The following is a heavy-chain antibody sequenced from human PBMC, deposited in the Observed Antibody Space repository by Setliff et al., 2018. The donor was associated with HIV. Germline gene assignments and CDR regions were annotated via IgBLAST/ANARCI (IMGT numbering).Heavy chain of an antibody. V-gene: IGHV5-51*01. Sequence: PGESLKISCETSGYSFTTHWIGWVRQMPGKGLEWMGVIYPGDSHTTYSPSFQGQVTISADKSISTAYLHWSTLKASDTATYYCARRGITASFDIWGQGSMVTVSS. CDR1: GYSFTTHW. CDR2: IYPGDSHT. CDR3: ARRGITASFDI. D-gene: IGHD3-10*01. J-gene: IGHJ3*02.